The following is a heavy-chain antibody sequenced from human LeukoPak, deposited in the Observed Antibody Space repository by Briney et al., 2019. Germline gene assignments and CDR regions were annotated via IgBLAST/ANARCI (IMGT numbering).Heavy chain of an antibody. Sequence: NPSETLSLTCAVSGYSISSGYYWGWIRQPPGRGLEWIGSIYHSGSTYYNPSLKGRVTISVDTSKNQFSLKLSSVTAADTAVYYCARWLQLIGYDYWGQGTLVTVSS. V-gene: IGHV4-38-2*01. J-gene: IGHJ4*02. D-gene: IGHD5-24*01. CDR1: GYSISSGYY. CDR3: ARWLQLIGYDY. CDR2: IYHSGST.